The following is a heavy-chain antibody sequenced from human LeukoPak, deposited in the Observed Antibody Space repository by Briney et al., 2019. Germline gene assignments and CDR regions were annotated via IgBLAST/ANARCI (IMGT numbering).Heavy chain of an antibody. CDR2: IRSKAHSYAT. CDR3: TRRVIDYGVDFDY. CDR1: GFTFSDHY. V-gene: IGHV3-73*01. J-gene: IGHJ4*02. D-gene: IGHD4-17*01. Sequence: GGSLRLSCAASGFTFSDHYMDWVRQASGKGLEWVGRIRSKAHSYATAYAASVKGRFTISRDDSKNTAYLQMNSLKTEDTAVYYCTRRVIDYGVDFDYWGQGTLVTVSS.